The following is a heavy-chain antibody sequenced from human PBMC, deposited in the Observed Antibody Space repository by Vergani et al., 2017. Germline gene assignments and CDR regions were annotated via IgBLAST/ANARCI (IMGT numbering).Heavy chain of an antibody. CDR2: IIPILGIA. Sequence: QVQLVQSGAEVKKPGSSVKVSCKASGGTFSSYTISWVRQAPGQGLEWMGRIIPILGIANYAQKFQGRVTITADKSTSTAYMELSSLRSEDTAVYYCARELVVVPAACDAFDIWGQGTMVTVSS. D-gene: IGHD2-2*01. CDR1: GGTFSSYT. J-gene: IGHJ3*02. CDR3: ARELVVVPAACDAFDI. V-gene: IGHV1-69*08.